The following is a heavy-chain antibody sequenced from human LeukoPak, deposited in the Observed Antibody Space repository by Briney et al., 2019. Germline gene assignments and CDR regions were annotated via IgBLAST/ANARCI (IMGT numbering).Heavy chain of an antibody. CDR2: IIPIFGTA. CDR1: GGTFSSYA. J-gene: IGHJ6*02. Sequence: ALVKVSCKASGGTFSSYAISWVRQAPGQGLEWMGGIIPIFGTANYAQKFQGRVSITADESTSTAYMELSSLRSEDTAVYYCAREGGIVANYYYYYGMDVWGQGTTVTVSS. D-gene: IGHD5-12*01. CDR3: AREGGIVANYYYYYGMDV. V-gene: IGHV1-69*13.